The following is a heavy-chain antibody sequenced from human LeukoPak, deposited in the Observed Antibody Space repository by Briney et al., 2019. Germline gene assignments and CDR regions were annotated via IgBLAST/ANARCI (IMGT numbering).Heavy chain of an antibody. CDR2: VYYSGSA. V-gene: IGHV4-59*01. J-gene: IGHJ4*02. CDR3: ARLYSGYYFDY. Sequence: PSETLSLTCTVSGGSISSYYWSWIRQPPGKGLEWIGYVYYSGSANYNASLKSRVTISVDTSKNQFSLKLSSATAADTAVYYCARLYSGYYFDYWGQGTLVTVSS. D-gene: IGHD3-22*01. CDR1: GGSISSYY.